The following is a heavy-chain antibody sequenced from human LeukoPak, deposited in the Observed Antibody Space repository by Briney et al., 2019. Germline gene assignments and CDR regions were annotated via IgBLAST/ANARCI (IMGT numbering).Heavy chain of an antibody. CDR2: IILILGIA. Sequence: GAAVTVSFMASGGTFIIFAISWVRQAPGQGLERVGRIILILGIANYAQKFQGRVTTTADKSTSTAYKELSSLRSEDTAVYYCARELAIPAAIQWGQGTLVTVSS. CDR3: ARELAIPAAIQ. J-gene: IGHJ4*02. CDR1: GGTFIIFA. D-gene: IGHD2-2*01. V-gene: IGHV1-69*04.